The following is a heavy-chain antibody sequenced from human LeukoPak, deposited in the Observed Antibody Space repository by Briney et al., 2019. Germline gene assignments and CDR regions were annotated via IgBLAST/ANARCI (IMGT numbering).Heavy chain of an antibody. D-gene: IGHD3-22*01. Sequence: GASVKVSCKASGYTFTGYYMHWVRQAPGQGLEWMGWINPNSGGTNYAQKFQGWVTMTRDTSISTAYMELSRLRSDDAAVYYCARAGETDYYDSSGYPYDYWGQGTLVTVSS. CDR1: GYTFTGYY. V-gene: IGHV1-2*04. CDR3: ARAGETDYYDSSGYPYDY. J-gene: IGHJ4*02. CDR2: INPNSGGT.